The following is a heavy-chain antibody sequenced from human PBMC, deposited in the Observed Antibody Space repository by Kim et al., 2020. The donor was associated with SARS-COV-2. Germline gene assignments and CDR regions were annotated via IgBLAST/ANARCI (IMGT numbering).Heavy chain of an antibody. J-gene: IGHJ4*02. CDR2: IKSKTDGGTT. Sequence: GGSLRLSCAASGFTFSNAWMSWVRQAPGKGLEWVGRIKSKTDGGTTDYAAPVKGRFTISRDDSKNTLYLQMNSLKTEDTAVYYCTTDRYDILTGKLFDYWGQGTLVTVSS. D-gene: IGHD3-9*01. CDR3: TTDRYDILTGKLFDY. V-gene: IGHV3-15*01. CDR1: GFTFSNAW.